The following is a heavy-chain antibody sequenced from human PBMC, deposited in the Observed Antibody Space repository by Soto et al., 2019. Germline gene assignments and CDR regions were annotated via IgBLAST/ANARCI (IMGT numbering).Heavy chain of an antibody. CDR3: ARCMGFDGSGYAFFDS. CDR1: GFTFSGHT. CDR2: VSSSSSYI. J-gene: IGHJ4*02. Sequence: EVQLVESGGGLVKPGGSLRLSCAASGFTFSGHTINWVRQAPGKGLEWVSSVSSSSSYIYYADSVKGRFTVSRDNAEKSLYLKMNSLRVEDTAIYYCARCMGFDGSGYAFFDSWGQGTRVSVSS. D-gene: IGHD3-10*01. V-gene: IGHV3-21*01.